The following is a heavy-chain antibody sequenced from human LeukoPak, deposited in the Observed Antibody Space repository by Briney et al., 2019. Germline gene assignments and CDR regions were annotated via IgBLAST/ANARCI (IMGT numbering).Heavy chain of an antibody. J-gene: IGHJ4*02. CDR1: GYRFTDYY. Sequence: GASVKVSCKASGYRFTDYYMHWVRQAAGQGLEWMGWINPINGDTIYAQKFRGRVTVTRDTSITTAYMELSRLRSDDTAVYYCASGDHRGGDYSSGNWGQGTLVTVSS. CDR2: INPINGDT. CDR3: ASGDHRGGDYSSGN. V-gene: IGHV1-2*02. D-gene: IGHD4-17*01.